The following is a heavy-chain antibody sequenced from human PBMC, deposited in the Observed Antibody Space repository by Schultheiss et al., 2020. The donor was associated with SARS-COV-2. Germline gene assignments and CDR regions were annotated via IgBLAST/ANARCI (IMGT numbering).Heavy chain of an antibody. D-gene: IGHD4-23*01. J-gene: IGHJ6*02. CDR1: GFTFSSYS. CDR3: ARAATVVKDYYYYGMDV. CDR2: IRYDGSNK. V-gene: IGHV3-30*02. Sequence: GGSLRLSCAASGFTFSSYSMNWVRQAPGKGLEWVAFIRYDGSNKYYADSVKGRFTISRDNSKNTLYLQMNSLRAEDTAVYYCARAATVVKDYYYYGMDVWGQGTTVTVSS.